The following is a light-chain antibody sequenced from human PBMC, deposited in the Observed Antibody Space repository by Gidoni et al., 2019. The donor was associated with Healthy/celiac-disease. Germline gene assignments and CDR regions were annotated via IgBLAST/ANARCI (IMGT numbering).Light chain of an antibody. CDR3: QQYGTSIGT. CDR1: QSVSSSY. Sequence: IVLTQSPGTLSLSPGERAALSCRASQSVSSSYLAWYQQKPGQAPRLLSYGASNRATGIPDRFSGSGSGTDFTLTISRLEAEDFAVYYCQQYGTSIGTFGQGTKVEIK. CDR2: GAS. V-gene: IGKV3-20*01. J-gene: IGKJ1*01.